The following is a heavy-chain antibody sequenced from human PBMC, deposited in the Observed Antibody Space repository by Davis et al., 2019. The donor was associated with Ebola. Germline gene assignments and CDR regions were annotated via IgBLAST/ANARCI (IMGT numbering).Heavy chain of an antibody. CDR3: AKDRCSSRRCQDFYYGMDV. D-gene: IGHD2-2*01. CDR1: GFTFNSYG. Sequence: GESLKISCAASGFTFNSYGMHWVRQAPGKGLEWLAVNSDDGSYKYYAGSLKGQFTISRDNSKETVYLQVNSLRAEDTAVYYCAKDRCSSRRCQDFYYGMDVWGQGTTITVSS. V-gene: IGHV3-30*18. J-gene: IGHJ6*02. CDR2: NSDDGSYK.